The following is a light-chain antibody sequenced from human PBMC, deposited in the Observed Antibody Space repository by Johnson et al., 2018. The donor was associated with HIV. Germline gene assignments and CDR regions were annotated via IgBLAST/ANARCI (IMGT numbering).Light chain of an antibody. CDR3: GTWDSSLSAYV. CDR1: SSNIENNY. V-gene: IGLV1-51*01. CDR2: DDN. J-gene: IGLJ1*01. Sequence: QSVLTQPPSMSAAPGQRVTISCSGSSSNIENNYISWYQQLPGTAPKLLIYDDNKRPSGIPDRFSASKSGTSATLGITGLQTGDEADYYCGTWDSSLSAYVFGTGTKVTVL.